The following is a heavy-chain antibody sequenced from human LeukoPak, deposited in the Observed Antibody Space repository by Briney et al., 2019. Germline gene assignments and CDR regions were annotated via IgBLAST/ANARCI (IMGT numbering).Heavy chain of an antibody. Sequence: SETLSLTCTVSGGSISSYYWSWIRQPPGKGLEWIGYIYYSGSTNYNPSLKSRVTISVDTSKKQFSLKLSSVTAADTAVYYCARANWSGYDFRGAFDIWGQGKTVTVSS. CDR3: ARANWSGYDFRGAFDI. J-gene: IGHJ3*02. D-gene: IGHD5-12*01. CDR2: IYYSGST. CDR1: GGSISSYY. V-gene: IGHV4-59*01.